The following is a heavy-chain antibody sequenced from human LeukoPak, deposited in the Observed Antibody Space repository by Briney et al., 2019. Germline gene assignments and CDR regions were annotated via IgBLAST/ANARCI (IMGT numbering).Heavy chain of an antibody. Sequence: PSETLSFTCTVSGGSISSYYWSWIRQPAGKGLEWIGRIYTSGSTNYNPSLKSRVTMSVDTSKNQFSLKLSSVTAADTAVYYCARAILGYCSSTSCQNWFDPWGQGTLVTVSS. J-gene: IGHJ5*02. CDR2: IYTSGST. V-gene: IGHV4-4*07. CDR3: ARAILGYCSSTSCQNWFDP. D-gene: IGHD2-2*01. CDR1: GGSISSYY.